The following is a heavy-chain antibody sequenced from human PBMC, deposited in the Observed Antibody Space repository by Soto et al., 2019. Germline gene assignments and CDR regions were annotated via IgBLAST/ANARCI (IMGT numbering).Heavy chain of an antibody. CDR2: IWYDGSNK. D-gene: IGHD6-19*01. Sequence: QVQLVESGGGVVQPGRSLRLSCAASGFTFSSYGMHWVRQAPGKGLEWVAVIWYDGSNKYYADSVKGRFTISRDNSKKSLYLQMNSLGAEDTAVYYCARERSGWPGDYWGQGTQVTVSS. CDR3: ARERSGWPGDY. V-gene: IGHV3-33*01. J-gene: IGHJ4*02. CDR1: GFTFSSYG.